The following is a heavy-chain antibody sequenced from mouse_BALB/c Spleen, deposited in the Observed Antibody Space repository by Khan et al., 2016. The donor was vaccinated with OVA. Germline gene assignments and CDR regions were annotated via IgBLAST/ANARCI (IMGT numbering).Heavy chain of an antibody. CDR3: ARGSYYGYYFDY. CDR1: GYSITSGYA. D-gene: IGHD1-1*01. V-gene: IGHV3-2*02. J-gene: IGHJ2*01. Sequence: EVQLQESGPGLVKPSQSLSLTCTVTGYSITSGYAWNWIRQFPGNKLEWMGYISYSGGTSYNPSLKSRISFTRDTSKNQSFLQLNSVTTEDTATYYCARGSYYGYYFDYWGQGTTLTVSS. CDR2: ISYSGGT.